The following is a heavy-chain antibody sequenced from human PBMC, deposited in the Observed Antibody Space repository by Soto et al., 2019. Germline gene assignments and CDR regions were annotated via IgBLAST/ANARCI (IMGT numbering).Heavy chain of an antibody. CDR2: IDPSDSYT. V-gene: IGHV5-10-1*01. CDR3: ARHYCSSTSCYPVYYYYYGMDV. Sequence: GESLKISCKGSGYSFTSYWISWVRQMPGKGLEWMGRIDPSDSYTNYSPSFQGHVTISADKSISTAYLQWSSLKASGTAMYYCARHYCSSTSCYPVYYYYYGMDVWGQGTTVTVSS. J-gene: IGHJ6*02. D-gene: IGHD2-2*01. CDR1: GYSFTSYW.